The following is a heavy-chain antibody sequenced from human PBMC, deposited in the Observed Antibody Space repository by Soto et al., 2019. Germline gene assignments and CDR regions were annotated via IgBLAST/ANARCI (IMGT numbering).Heavy chain of an antibody. CDR3: ARDPDTAMSYGMDV. CDR1: GFTFSSYS. Sequence: LRLSCAASGFTFSSYSMNWVRQAPGKGLEWVSSISSSSSYIYYADSVKGRFTISRDNAKNSLYLQMNSLRAEDTAVYYCARDPDTAMSYGMDVWGQGTTVTVSS. J-gene: IGHJ6*02. D-gene: IGHD5-18*01. V-gene: IGHV3-21*01. CDR2: ISSSSSYI.